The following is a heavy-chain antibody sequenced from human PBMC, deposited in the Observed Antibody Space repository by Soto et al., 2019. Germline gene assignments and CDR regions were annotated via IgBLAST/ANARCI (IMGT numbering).Heavy chain of an antibody. Sequence: SGPALVNPTQTLTLTCTFSGFSLSSSGMCVSWIRQPPGKALEWLALIDWDDDKYYSTSLKTRLTISKDTSKNQVVLTMTNMDPVDTATYYCARNYYDSSGSNDAFDIWGQVTMVTVSS. CDR3: ARNYYDSSGSNDAFDI. CDR2: IDWDDDK. CDR1: GFSLSSSGMC. J-gene: IGHJ3*02. D-gene: IGHD3-22*01. V-gene: IGHV2-70*01.